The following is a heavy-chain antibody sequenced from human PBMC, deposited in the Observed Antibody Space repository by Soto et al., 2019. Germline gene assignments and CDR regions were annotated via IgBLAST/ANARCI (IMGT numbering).Heavy chain of an antibody. CDR1: GGSISSYY. J-gene: IGHJ4*02. D-gene: IGHD6-13*01. V-gene: IGHV4-59*01. Sequence: SETLSLTCTVSGGSISSYYWSWIRQPPGKGLEWIGYIYYSGSTNYNPSLKSRVTISGDTSKNQFSLKLSSVTAADTAVYYCARVRSWYLYDFDYWGQGTLVTVSS. CDR2: IYYSGST. CDR3: ARVRSWYLYDFDY.